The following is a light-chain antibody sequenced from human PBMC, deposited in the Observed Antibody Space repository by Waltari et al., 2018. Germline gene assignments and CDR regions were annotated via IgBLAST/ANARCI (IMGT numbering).Light chain of an antibody. V-gene: IGLV2-11*01. Sequence: HSALTQPRSVSGSPGQSVTISCTGTSSDVGRYDSVSWYQHHPGKAPKLIIFDVTRRPSGVPDRFSGSKSGSTASLIVSGIEGEDEADYYCSSYAGDYNFVLFGGGTRLTVL. J-gene: IGLJ2*01. CDR1: SSDVGRYDS. CDR3: SSYAGDYNFVL. CDR2: DVT.